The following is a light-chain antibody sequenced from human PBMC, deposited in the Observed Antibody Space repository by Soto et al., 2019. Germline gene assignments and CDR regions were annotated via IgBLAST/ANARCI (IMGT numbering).Light chain of an antibody. CDR2: KDS. CDR3: QSVDSSGTYV. V-gene: IGLV3-25*02. CDR1: ALAKQY. Sequence: SYELTQPPSVSVSPGQTARITCFGDALAKQYIYWYQQEPGQAPVLVIYKDSERPSGIPERFSGSNSETAVTLTISGVQAGDEADYYCQSVDSSGTYVFGTGTKVTVL. J-gene: IGLJ1*01.